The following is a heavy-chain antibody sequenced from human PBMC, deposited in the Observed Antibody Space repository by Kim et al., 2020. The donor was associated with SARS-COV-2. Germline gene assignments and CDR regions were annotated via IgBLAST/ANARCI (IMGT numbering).Heavy chain of an antibody. Sequence: SETLSLTCTVSGGSISSYYWSWIRQPPGKGLEWIGYIYYSGSTNYNPSLKSRVTISVDTSKNQFSLKLSSVTAADTAVYYCARVSTRASAFDIWGQGTMVTVSS. J-gene: IGHJ3*02. V-gene: IGHV4-59*01. CDR3: ARVSTRASAFDI. CDR2: IYYSGST. CDR1: GGSISSYY.